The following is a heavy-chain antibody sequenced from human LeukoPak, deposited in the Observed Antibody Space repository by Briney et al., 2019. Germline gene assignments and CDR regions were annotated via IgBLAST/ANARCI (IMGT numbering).Heavy chain of an antibody. V-gene: IGHV4-59*01. Sequence: SETLSLTCTVTGGSISSYYWSWIRQPPGKGLEWIGYIYYSGSTNYNPSLKSRVTISVDTSKNQFSLRLRSVTAADTAVYYCTTYGSGRKFDYWGQGILVTVSS. D-gene: IGHD3-10*01. J-gene: IGHJ4*02. CDR3: TTYGSGRKFDY. CDR1: GGSISSYY. CDR2: IYYSGST.